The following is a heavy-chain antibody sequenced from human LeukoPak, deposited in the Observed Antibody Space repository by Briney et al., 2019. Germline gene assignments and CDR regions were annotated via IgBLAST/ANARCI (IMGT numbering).Heavy chain of an antibody. CDR1: GFTFSTYS. Sequence: GGSLRLSCAASGFTFSTYSTSWVRQAPGKGLEWVSSISSSSHYIYYADSVKGRFTISRDNAKNSLYLQMNSLRAEDTAVYYCSRQGDSDYWGQGTLVTVSS. CDR2: ISSSSHYI. V-gene: IGHV3-21*01. J-gene: IGHJ4*02. CDR3: SRQGDSDY.